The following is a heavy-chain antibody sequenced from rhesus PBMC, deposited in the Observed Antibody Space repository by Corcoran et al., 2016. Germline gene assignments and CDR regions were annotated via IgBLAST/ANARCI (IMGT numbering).Heavy chain of an antibody. CDR2: IYWEDDK. V-gene: IGHV2-1*01. CDR3: ARRQGAGTLDV. CDR1: GFSLSTSGMG. D-gene: IGHD1-1*01. Sequence: QVTLKESGPALVKPTQTLTLTCTFSGFSLSTSGMGVGWIRQPPGKTLEWLAHIYWEDDKRYSTSRKSRLAISKETSKNQVVLTMTNMDPVATATYYCARRQGAGTLDVWGRGVLVTVSS. J-gene: IGHJ5-2*02.